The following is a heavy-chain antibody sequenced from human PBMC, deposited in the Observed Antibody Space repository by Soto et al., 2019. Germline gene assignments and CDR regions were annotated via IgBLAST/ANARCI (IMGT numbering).Heavy chain of an antibody. CDR1: VTVSSNY. Sequence: EVPLVESGGGLVQPGGSLRLSCAASVTVSSNYMTWVRQAPGKGLEWVSVIYSAGSTYYADSVKGRFTISRDNSRNTLYLQMNGRRVEDTAVYYCARDTVAVAGTDYWGQGTLVTVSS. CDR2: IYSAGST. J-gene: IGHJ4*02. D-gene: IGHD6-19*01. CDR3: ARDTVAVAGTDY. V-gene: IGHV3-66*01.